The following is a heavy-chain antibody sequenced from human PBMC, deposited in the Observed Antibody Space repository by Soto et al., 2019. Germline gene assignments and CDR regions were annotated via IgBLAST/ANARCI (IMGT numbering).Heavy chain of an antibody. D-gene: IGHD5-18*01. J-gene: IGHJ4*02. CDR2: IYSDGSGT. V-gene: IGHV3-74*01. CDR1: GFTFSSYW. Sequence: GGSLRLSCAASGFTFSSYWMHWVRQAPGKGLVWVSRIYSDGSGTTYADSVKGRFTISRDNAKSMLYLQMNSLRVEDTAVYYCATLNSFGADYWGQGTLVTVSS. CDR3: ATLNSFGADY.